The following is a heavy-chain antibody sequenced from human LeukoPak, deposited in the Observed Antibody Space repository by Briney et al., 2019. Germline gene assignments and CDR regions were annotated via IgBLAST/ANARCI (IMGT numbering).Heavy chain of an antibody. CDR1: EFTVGSYY. CDR3: ARGGVNYWNPRY. V-gene: IGHV3-53*01. J-gene: IGHJ4*02. D-gene: IGHD1-1*01. Sequence: PGGSLRLSCVASEFTVGSYYLSWVRQAPGKGLEWVSLLYTDGTTYYGDSVEGRFTISRDDSKNTIYLQMNTLRAEDTAIYYCARGGVNYWNPRYWGQGTLVTVSS. CDR2: LYTDGTT.